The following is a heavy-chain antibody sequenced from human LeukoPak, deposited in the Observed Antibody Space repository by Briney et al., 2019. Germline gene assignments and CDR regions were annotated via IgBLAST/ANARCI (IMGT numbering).Heavy chain of an antibody. CDR3: AREGVHDFWSGYYIHYYYGMDV. CDR1: GYTFTSYY. J-gene: IGHJ6*02. CDR2: INPSGGST. V-gene: IGHV1-46*01. Sequence: ASVKVSCKASGYTFTSYYMHWVRQAPGQGLEWMGIINPSGGSTSYAQKFQGRVTMTRDMSTSTVYMELSSLRSEDTAVYYCAREGVHDFWSGYYIHYYYGMDVWGQGTTVTVSS. D-gene: IGHD3-3*01.